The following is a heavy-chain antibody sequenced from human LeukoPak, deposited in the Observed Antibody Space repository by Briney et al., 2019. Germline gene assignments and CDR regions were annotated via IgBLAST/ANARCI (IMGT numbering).Heavy chain of an antibody. CDR3: ARATLRFLEWPLSINGGGWFDP. CDR1: GGSISSGGYY. CDR2: IYYSGST. D-gene: IGHD3-3*01. Sequence: PSQTLSLTCTVSGGSISSGGYYWSWIRQHPGKGLEWIGYIYYSGSTYYNPSLKSRVTISVDTSKNQFSLKLSSVTAADTAVYYCARATLRFLEWPLSINGGGWFDPWGQGTLVTVSS. V-gene: IGHV4-31*03. J-gene: IGHJ5*02.